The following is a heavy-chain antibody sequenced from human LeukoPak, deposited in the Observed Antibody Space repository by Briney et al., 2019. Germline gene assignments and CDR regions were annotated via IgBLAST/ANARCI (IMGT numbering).Heavy chain of an antibody. CDR1: GGTFSSYA. Sequence: SVKVSCKASGGTFSSYAISWVRQAPGQGLEWMGRIIPILGIANYAQKFQGRVTITAGKSTSTAYMELSSLRSEDTAVYYCARDPQGIAVAASGNYWGQGTLVTVSS. CDR3: ARDPQGIAVAASGNY. D-gene: IGHD6-19*01. CDR2: IIPILGIA. J-gene: IGHJ4*02. V-gene: IGHV1-69*04.